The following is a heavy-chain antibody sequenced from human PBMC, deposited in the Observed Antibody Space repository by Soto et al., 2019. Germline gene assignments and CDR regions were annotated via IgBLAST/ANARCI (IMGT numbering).Heavy chain of an antibody. Sequence: QLQLQESGPGLVKPSETLSLTCTVSGDSISSSYYYWAWLRQPPGKGLEWIGSLHYSGSSHYNPSLKSRVTMSLDTSKNHISLRLSSVTAADTAVYYCATYCTGNSCYGGAAMTGDYFDYWGQGTLVTVSS. CDR1: GDSISSSYYY. CDR2: LHYSGSS. J-gene: IGHJ4*02. V-gene: IGHV4-39*02. CDR3: ATYCTGNSCYGGAAMTGDYFDY. D-gene: IGHD2-8*02.